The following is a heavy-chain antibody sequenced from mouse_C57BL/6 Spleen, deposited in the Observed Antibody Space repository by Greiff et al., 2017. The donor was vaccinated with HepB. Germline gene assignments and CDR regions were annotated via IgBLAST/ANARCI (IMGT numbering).Heavy chain of an antibody. J-gene: IGHJ2*01. V-gene: IGHV1-53*01. Sequence: QVQLKQPGTELVKPGASVKLSCKASGYTFTSYWMHWVKQRPGQGLEWIGNINPSNGGTNYNEKFKSKATLTVDKSSSTAYMQLSSLTSEDSAVYYCARWGTTVVATGYFDYWGQGTTLTVSS. CDR3: ARWGTTVVATGYFDY. CDR2: INPSNGGT. D-gene: IGHD1-1*01. CDR1: GYTFTSYW.